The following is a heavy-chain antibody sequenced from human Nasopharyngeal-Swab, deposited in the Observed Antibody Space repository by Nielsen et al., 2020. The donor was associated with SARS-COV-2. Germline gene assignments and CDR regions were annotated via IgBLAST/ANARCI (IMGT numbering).Heavy chain of an antibody. Sequence: WIRQPPGKGLEWVSAISGSGGSTYYADSVKGRFTISRDNSKNTLYLQMNSLRAEDTAAYYCAKDRSVTTDCSVYWGQGTLVTVSS. J-gene: IGHJ4*02. D-gene: IGHD4-17*01. V-gene: IGHV3-23*01. CDR3: AKDRSVTTDCSVY. CDR2: ISGSGGST.